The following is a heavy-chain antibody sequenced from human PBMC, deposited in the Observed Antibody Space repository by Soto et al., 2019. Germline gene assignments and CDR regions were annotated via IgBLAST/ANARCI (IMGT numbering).Heavy chain of an antibody. V-gene: IGHV4-39*01. Sequence: SETLSLTCTVSGGSISSYYWGWIRQPPGKGLEWIGSIYYSGSTYYNPSLKSRVTISVDTSKNQFSLKLSSLRPEDTAVYYCVKGAEEDLVRIYLNYWGQGIPVTVSS. J-gene: IGHJ4*02. CDR1: GGSISSYY. CDR2: IYYSGST. D-gene: IGHD3-10*01. CDR3: VKGAEEDLVRIYLNY.